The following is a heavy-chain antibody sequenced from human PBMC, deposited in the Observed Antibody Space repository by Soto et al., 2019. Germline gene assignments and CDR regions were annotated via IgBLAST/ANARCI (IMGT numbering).Heavy chain of an antibody. Sequence: QVQLQESGPGLVKPSETLSLTCTVSGGSISSYYWSWIRQPPGKGLRWIGYIYYSGSTNYNPSPKGRVTISVDTSKNRFSLKLSSVTAADTAVYYCAGGGSVAAAGPTDNWFDPWGQGTLVTVSS. CDR3: AGGGSVAAAGPTDNWFDP. J-gene: IGHJ5*02. D-gene: IGHD6-13*01. V-gene: IGHV4-59*01. CDR1: GGSISSYY. CDR2: IYYSGST.